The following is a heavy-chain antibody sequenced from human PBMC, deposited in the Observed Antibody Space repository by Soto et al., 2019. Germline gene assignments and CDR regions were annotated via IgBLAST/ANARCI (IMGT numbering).Heavy chain of an antibody. V-gene: IGHV3-33*01. CDR2: IWYDGSNK. D-gene: IGHD6-13*01. J-gene: IGHJ1*01. CDR3: ARGAGIAAAGYNEYFQP. Sequence: QVQLVESGGGVVQPGRSLRLSCAASGFTFSSYGMHWVRQAPGKGLEWVAVIWYDGSNKYYADSVKGRFTISRDNSKNTLCLQMNSLRAEDTAVYYRARGAGIAAAGYNEYFQPWGQGTLVAVSS. CDR1: GFTFSSYG.